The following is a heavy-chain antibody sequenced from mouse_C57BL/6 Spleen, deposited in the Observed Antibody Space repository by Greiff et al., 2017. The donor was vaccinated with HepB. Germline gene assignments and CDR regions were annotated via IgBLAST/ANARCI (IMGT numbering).Heavy chain of an antibody. D-gene: IGHD1-1*01. J-gene: IGHJ4*01. CDR1: GYTFTSYW. Sequence: VQLQQPGAELVMPGASVKLSCKASGYTFTSYWMHWVKQRPGQGLEWIGEIDPSDSYTNYNQKFKGKSTLTVDKSSSTAYMQLSSLTSEYSAVYYCARASDYGSGLLYAMDYWGQGTSVTVSS. V-gene: IGHV1-69*01. CDR2: IDPSDSYT. CDR3: ARASDYGSGLLYAMDY.